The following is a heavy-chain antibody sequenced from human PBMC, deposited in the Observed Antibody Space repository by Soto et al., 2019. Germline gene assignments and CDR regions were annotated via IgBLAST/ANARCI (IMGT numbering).Heavy chain of an antibody. CDR1: GFTFSSYA. Sequence: PGGSLRLSCAASGFTFSSYAMTWVRQAPGKGLEWVSAISGSGGSTYYADSVKGRFTISRDNSKNTLYLQMNSLRAEDTAVYYCAKGAGDSSGYYLLFDYWGQGTLVTVSS. J-gene: IGHJ4*02. CDR2: ISGSGGST. D-gene: IGHD3-22*01. CDR3: AKGAGDSSGYYLLFDY. V-gene: IGHV3-23*01.